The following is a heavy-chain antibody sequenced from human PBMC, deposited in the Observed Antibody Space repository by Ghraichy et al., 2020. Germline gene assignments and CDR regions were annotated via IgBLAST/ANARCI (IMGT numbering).Heavy chain of an antibody. D-gene: IGHD5-24*01. Sequence: GGSLRLSCTSSGFTFGDSGTSWVRQAPGKGLEWVAFIGSKTHGGTTEYAASVKGRFTISRDDSKSIAYLQMNSLKVDDTGVYYCNRDIVEMVRNPIYYYGMDVWGQGTTVAVSS. V-gene: IGHV3-49*04. CDR2: IGSKTHGGTT. CDR1: GFTFGDSG. J-gene: IGHJ6*02. CDR3: NRDIVEMVRNPIYYYGMDV.